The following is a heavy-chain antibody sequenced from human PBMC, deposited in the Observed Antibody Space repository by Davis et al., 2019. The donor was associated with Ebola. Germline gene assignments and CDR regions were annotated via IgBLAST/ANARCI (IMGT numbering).Heavy chain of an antibody. V-gene: IGHV4-34*01. CDR3: ALLGKQQANWFDP. Sequence: SETLSLTCAVYGGSFSGYYWSWIRQPPGKGLEWIGEIYHSGSTNYNPSLKSRVTISVDKSKNQFSLKLSSVTAADTAVYYCALLGKQQANWFDPWGQGTLVTVSS. CDR2: IYHSGST. J-gene: IGHJ5*02. CDR1: GGSFSGYY. D-gene: IGHD6-13*01.